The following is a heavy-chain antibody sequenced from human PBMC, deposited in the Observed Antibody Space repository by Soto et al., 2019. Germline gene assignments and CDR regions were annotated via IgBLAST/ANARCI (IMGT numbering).Heavy chain of an antibody. J-gene: IGHJ4*02. Sequence: SGPTLVNPTQTLTLTCTFSGFSLTTSGMGVGWIRQPPGKALEWLALIYWDDDKRYSPSLESRLTITKDTSKNQVVLTMTNMDPVDTATYYCAHPSITGAIAAFDYWGQGALVTVSS. V-gene: IGHV2-5*02. CDR2: IYWDDDK. CDR3: AHPSITGAIAAFDY. CDR1: GFSLTTSGMG. D-gene: IGHD1-7*01.